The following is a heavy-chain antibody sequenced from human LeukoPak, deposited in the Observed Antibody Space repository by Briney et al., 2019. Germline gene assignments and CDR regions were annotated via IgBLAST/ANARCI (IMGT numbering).Heavy chain of an antibody. D-gene: IGHD3-10*01. CDR2: ISAYNGYT. J-gene: IGHJ6*02. Sequence: ASVKVSCKASGYTFTSYGISWVRQAPGQGLEWMGWISAYNGYTSYAQNFQGRVTMTTDASTSTAYMDLRSLRSDDTAVYFCVREVTMVRGVITFYHYNGMDVWGQGTAVTVSS. V-gene: IGHV1-18*01. CDR3: VREVTMVRGVITFYHYNGMDV. CDR1: GYTFTSYG.